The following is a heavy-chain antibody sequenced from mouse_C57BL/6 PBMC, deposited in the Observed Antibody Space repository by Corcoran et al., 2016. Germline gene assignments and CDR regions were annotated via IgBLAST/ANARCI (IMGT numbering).Heavy chain of an antibody. CDR1: GFNIKNTY. D-gene: IGHD2-4*01. CDR3: ASVYYDYDGADYYAMDY. V-gene: IGHV14-3*01. CDR2: IDPANGNT. Sequence: EVQLQQSVAELVRPGASVKLSCTASGFNIKNTYMHWVKQRPEQGLEWIGRIDPANGNTKYAPKFQGKATITADTSSNTAYLQLSSLTSEDTAIYYCASVYYDYDGADYYAMDYWGQGTSVTVSS. J-gene: IGHJ4*01.